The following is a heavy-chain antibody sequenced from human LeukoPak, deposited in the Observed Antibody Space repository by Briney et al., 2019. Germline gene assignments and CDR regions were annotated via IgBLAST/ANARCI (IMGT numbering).Heavy chain of an antibody. CDR1: GFTFSSYG. CDR3: ARGGDYALYYFDY. J-gene: IGHJ4*02. Sequence: GGSLRLSCAASGFTFSSYGMHWVRQAPGKGLEWVAVIWYDGSNKYYADSVKGRFTISRDNSKNTLYLQMNSLRAEDTAVYYCARGGDYALYYFDYWGQGTLVTVSS. CDR2: IWYDGSNK. V-gene: IGHV3-33*01. D-gene: IGHD4-17*01.